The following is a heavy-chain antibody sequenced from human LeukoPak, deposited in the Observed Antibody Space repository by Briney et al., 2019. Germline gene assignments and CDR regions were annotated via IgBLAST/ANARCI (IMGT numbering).Heavy chain of an antibody. CDR3: AKIHQNRVVVGAKGAFDI. J-gene: IGHJ3*02. Sequence: PGGSLRLSCAASGFTFSSYAMHWVRQAPGKGLEWVAVISYDGSNKYYADSVKGRFTISRDNSKNTLYLQKNSLRAEDTAIYYCAKIHQNRVVVGAKGAFDIWGQGTVVTVSS. CDR1: GFTFSSYA. D-gene: IGHD2-15*01. V-gene: IGHV3-30-3*02. CDR2: ISYDGSNK.